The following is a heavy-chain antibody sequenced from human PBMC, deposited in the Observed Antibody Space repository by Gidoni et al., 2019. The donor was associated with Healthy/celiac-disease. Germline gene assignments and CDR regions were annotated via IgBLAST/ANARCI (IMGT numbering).Heavy chain of an antibody. CDR3: ARRSSSTDWFNP. Sequence: QLQLQESCSGLAKPSETLSLTCTVSGGYISSSSYYWGWTRQPPGKGLEWIGSVYYSGSTYYNPYLKSRVPISVDTSKNQFSLKLSSVTAADTAVYFCARRSSSTDWFNPWGQGTLVTVSS. CDR2: VYYSGST. CDR1: GGYISSSSYY. V-gene: IGHV4-39*01. J-gene: IGHJ5*02. D-gene: IGHD6-6*01.